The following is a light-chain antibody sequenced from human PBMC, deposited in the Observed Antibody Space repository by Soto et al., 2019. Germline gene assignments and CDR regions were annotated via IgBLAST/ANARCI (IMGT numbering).Light chain of an antibody. CDR2: ASS. CDR3: QQSFNLPRT. V-gene: IGKV1-39*01. Sequence: IQMTQSPYSLSASVGDRITITCRASQTIGTYLNWYQQVPGKAPKLLIYASSSLQTGVLSRFSGSGSGTHFTLIINSLQPEDFGTYYCQQSFNLPRTFGPGTRVETK. CDR1: QTIGTY. J-gene: IGKJ1*01.